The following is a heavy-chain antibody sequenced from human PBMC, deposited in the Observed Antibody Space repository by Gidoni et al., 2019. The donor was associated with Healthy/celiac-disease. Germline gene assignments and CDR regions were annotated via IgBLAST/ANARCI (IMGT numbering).Heavy chain of an antibody. CDR1: GFSFSRYA. CDR2: ISGCGGST. J-gene: IGHJ3*02. CDR3: AKDFVYYDSSGYSNTHDAFDI. V-gene: IGHV3-23*01. D-gene: IGHD3-22*01. Sequence: EVQLLESGGGLVQPGGSLRLSCAAPGFSFSRYAMSWVRQAPGKGLGWVAAISGCGGSTYYADSVKGKFTISRDNSKNTLYLQMNSLRAEDTAVYYCAKDFVYYDSSGYSNTHDAFDIWGQGTMVTVSS.